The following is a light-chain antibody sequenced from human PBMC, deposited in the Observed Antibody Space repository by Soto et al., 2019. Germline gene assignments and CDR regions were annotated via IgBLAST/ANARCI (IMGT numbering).Light chain of an antibody. CDR1: SSDVGGYNY. J-gene: IGLJ1*01. V-gene: IGLV2-11*01. CDR2: DVS. CDR3: GSYTSSSNYV. Sequence: QSALTQPRSVSGSPGQSVTISCTGTSSDVGGYNYVSWYQQHPGKAPKLMIYDVSKRPSGVPDRFSGSKSGNTASLTISGLQAEDEADYYCGSYTSSSNYVFGTGTKLTVL.